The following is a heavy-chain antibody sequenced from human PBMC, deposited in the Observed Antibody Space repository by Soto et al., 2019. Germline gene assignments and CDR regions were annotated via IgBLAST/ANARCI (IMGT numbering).Heavy chain of an antibody. J-gene: IGHJ4*02. V-gene: IGHV3-30*18. CDR2: ISYDGSNK. Sequence: GSLRLSCAASGFTFSSSGVHWVRQAPGKGLEWVAVISYDGSNKHYADSVKGRFTISRDNSKNTLDLQMNSLRAEDTAVYYCAKDTYYYDRSGYYTYDYWGQGTQVTVSS. CDR3: AKDTYYYDRSGYYTYDY. CDR1: GFTFSSSG. D-gene: IGHD3-22*01.